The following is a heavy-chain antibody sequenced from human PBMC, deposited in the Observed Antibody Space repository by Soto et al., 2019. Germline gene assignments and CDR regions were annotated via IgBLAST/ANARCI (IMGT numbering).Heavy chain of an antibody. J-gene: IGHJ6*02. CDR3: ARGQYSSSSFWPTDYCYYGMDV. CDR2: IIPIFGTA. Sequence: QVQLVQSGAEVKKPGSSVKVSCKASGGTFSSYAISWVRQAPGQGLEWMGGIIPIFGTANYAQKFQGRVTITADESTSPAYMELSSLRSEDTAVYYCARGQYSSSSFWPTDYCYYGMDVWGQGTTVTVSS. CDR1: GGTFSSYA. V-gene: IGHV1-69*01. D-gene: IGHD6-6*01.